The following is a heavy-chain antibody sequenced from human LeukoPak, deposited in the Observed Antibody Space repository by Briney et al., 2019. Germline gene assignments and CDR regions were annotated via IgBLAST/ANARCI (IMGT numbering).Heavy chain of an antibody. V-gene: IGHV3-30*18. J-gene: IGHJ4*02. CDR3: AKDKGSSWFYFDY. D-gene: IGHD6-13*01. Sequence: GGSLRLSCAASGFTFSSYGMHWVRQAPGKGLEWVAVISYDGSNKYYADSVKGRFTISRDSSKNTLYLQMNSLRAEDTAVYYCAKDKGSSWFYFDYWGQGTLVTVSS. CDR1: GFTFSSYG. CDR2: ISYDGSNK.